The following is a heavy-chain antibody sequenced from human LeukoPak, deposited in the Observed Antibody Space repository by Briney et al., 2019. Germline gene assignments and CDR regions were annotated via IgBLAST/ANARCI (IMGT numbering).Heavy chain of an antibody. D-gene: IGHD1-26*01. V-gene: IGHV4-59*08. J-gene: IGHJ4*02. CDR2: ISYSGST. CDR1: GGSISSYY. Sequence: ASETLSLTCTVSGGSISSYYWSWIRQPPGKGLEWIGYISYSGSTSYNPSLKSRVSISVDTTKNQFSLKLNSVTAAVTAVYFCARHGSGTYDYWGQGTLVTVSS. CDR3: ARHGSGTYDY.